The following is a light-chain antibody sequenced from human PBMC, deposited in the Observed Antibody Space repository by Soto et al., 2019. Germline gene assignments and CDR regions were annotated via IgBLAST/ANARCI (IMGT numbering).Light chain of an antibody. CDR3: QHYSGDRAT. CDR1: QSIGTW. CDR2: EVS. J-gene: IGKJ1*01. Sequence: DIQVTQSPSTLSASVGDRVTITCGASQSIGTWLAWYQHKPGKAPNLLIYEVSTLHSGVPSRFSGSGSGTEFTLTISSLRPDDFATYYCQHYSGDRATFGQGTKVDI. V-gene: IGKV1-5*03.